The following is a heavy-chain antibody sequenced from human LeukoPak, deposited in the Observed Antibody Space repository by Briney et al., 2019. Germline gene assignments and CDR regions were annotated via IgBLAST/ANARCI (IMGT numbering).Heavy chain of an antibody. V-gene: IGHV3-23*01. CDR3: AKVTRESTLWFGELYFDY. J-gene: IGHJ4*02. CDR1: GFTFSSYA. D-gene: IGHD3-10*01. CDR2: ISGSGGST. Sequence: PGGSLRLSCAASGFTFSSYAMSWVRQAPGKGLEWVSAISGSGGSTYYADSVKGRFTISRDNSKNTLYLQMNSLRAEDTAVYYCAKVTRESTLWFGELYFDYWGQGTLVTVSS.